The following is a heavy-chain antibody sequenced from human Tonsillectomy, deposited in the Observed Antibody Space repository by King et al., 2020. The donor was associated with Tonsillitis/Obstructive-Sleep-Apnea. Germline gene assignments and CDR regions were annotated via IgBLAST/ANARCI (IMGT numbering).Heavy chain of an antibody. D-gene: IGHD5-12*01. V-gene: IGHV3-23*04. J-gene: IGHJ3*02. Sequence: VQLVESGGGLVQPGGSLRLSCAASGFTFSSYAMSWVRQAPGKGLEWVSAISGSGGSTYYADSVKGRFTISRDNSKNTLYLQMNSLRAEDTDVYYCAKDLRGYAPWGDAFDIWGQGTMVTVSS. CDR1: GFTFSSYA. CDR3: AKDLRGYAPWGDAFDI. CDR2: ISGSGGST.